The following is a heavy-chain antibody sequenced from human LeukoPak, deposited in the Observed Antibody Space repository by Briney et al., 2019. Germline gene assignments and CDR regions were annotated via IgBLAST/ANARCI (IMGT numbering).Heavy chain of an antibody. CDR1: GFTFSSYG. Sequence: GGSLRLSCAASGFTFSSYGMHWVRQAPGKGLEWVAVISYDGSNKYYADSVKGRFTISRDNSKNTLYLQMNSLRAEDTAVYYCARDGIAAAGTGASDAFDIWGQGTMVTVSS. V-gene: IGHV3-30*03. CDR3: ARDGIAAAGTGASDAFDI. J-gene: IGHJ3*02. D-gene: IGHD6-13*01. CDR2: ISYDGSNK.